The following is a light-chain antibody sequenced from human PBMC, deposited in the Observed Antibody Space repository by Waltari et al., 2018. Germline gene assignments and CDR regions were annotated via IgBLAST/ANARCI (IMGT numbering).Light chain of an antibody. J-gene: IGLJ2*01. CDR3: SSYTSSTVV. CDR1: SSDVGGYNY. CDR2: DVS. Sequence: QSALTQPASVSGSPGQSITLSCTGTSSDVGGYNYVSWYQQHPGNAPKLMIYDVSNRPSGVSNRFSGSKSGNTASLTISGLQAEDEADYYCSSYTSSTVVFGGGTKLTVL. V-gene: IGLV2-14*03.